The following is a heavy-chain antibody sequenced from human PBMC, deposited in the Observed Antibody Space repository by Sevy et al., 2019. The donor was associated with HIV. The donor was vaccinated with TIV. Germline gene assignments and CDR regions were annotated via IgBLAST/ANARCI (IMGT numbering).Heavy chain of an antibody. CDR2: ISYDGSNK. J-gene: IGHJ3*02. Sequence: GGSLRLSCAASGFTFSSYAMHWVRQAPGKGLEWVAVISYDGSNKYYAVSVKGRFTISRDNSKNTRYLQMNSLRAEDTAVYYCATSPSRIAAADKGDAFDIWGQGTMVTVSS. CDR1: GFTFSSYA. V-gene: IGHV3-30-3*01. D-gene: IGHD6-13*01. CDR3: ATSPSRIAAADKGDAFDI.